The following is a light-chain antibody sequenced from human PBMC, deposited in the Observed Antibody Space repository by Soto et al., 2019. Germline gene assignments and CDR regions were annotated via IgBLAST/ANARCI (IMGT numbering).Light chain of an antibody. Sequence: QSALTKPASVSGSPGQSITISCTRTSSDIGIYNLVSWYQQHPGKAPKLIIYEATKRPSGVSNRFSGSKSGNTVSLTVSVLQADDEADYYCCLSASRTTFMFGGGTKLTVL. V-gene: IGLV2-23*02. CDR2: EAT. J-gene: IGLJ3*02. CDR3: CLSASRTTFM. CDR1: SSDIGIYNL.